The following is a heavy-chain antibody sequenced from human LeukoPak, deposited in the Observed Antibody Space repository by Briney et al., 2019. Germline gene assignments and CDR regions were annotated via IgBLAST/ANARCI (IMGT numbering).Heavy chain of an antibody. V-gene: IGHV3-7*01. CDR3: ARAIRGSAVDTGDR. D-gene: IGHD3-10*01. Sequence: GGSLRLSCATSGFTFSRYWMRWVRQAPGKGLEGVANIKDDGSEEYYVDSVKGRFTISRDNARNSLFLQMNSLTVEDTAVYYCARAIRGSAVDTGDRWGQGTLVTVSS. J-gene: IGHJ4*02. CDR2: IKDDGSEE. CDR1: GFTFSRYW.